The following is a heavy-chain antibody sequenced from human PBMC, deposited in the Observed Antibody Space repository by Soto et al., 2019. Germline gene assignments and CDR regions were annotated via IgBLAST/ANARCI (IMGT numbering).Heavy chain of an antibody. CDR2: ISGSGSNP. V-gene: IGHV3-23*01. CDR3: ARDPGDLIDY. D-gene: IGHD2-21*02. Sequence: GGSLRLSCAASGFTFSGYAMSWVRQAPGKGLEWVSTISGSGSNPYYADSVKGRFTISRDNAKNSLYLQMNSLRAEDTAAYYCARDPGDLIDYWGQGTLVTVSS. J-gene: IGHJ4*02. CDR1: GFTFSGYA.